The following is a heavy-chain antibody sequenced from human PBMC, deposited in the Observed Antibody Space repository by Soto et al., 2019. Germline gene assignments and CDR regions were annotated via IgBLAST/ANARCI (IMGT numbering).Heavy chain of an antibody. J-gene: IGHJ6*02. V-gene: IGHV3-30*18. Sequence: GGSLRLSCAASGFTFSSYGMHWVRQAPGKGLEWVAVISYDGSNKYYADSVKGRFTTSRDNSKNTLYLQMNSLRAEDTAVYYFAKEGQRSSGWYYYYGMDVWGQGTTVTVSS. D-gene: IGHD6-19*01. CDR2: ISYDGSNK. CDR1: GFTFSSYG. CDR3: AKEGQRSSGWYYYYGMDV.